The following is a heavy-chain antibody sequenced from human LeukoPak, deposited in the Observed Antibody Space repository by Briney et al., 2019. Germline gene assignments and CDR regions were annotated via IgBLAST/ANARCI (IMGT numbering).Heavy chain of an antibody. Sequence: PSETLSLTCTVSGGSISSYYWSWIRQPAGKGLEWIGRAYSSSGSTNYNPALKNRVTISMDTTKNQFSLSLSTVTAADTAVYFCARGRIAVAGPYNWFDPWGPGVLVTVSS. V-gene: IGHV4-4*07. CDR1: GGSISSYY. CDR2: AYSSSGST. CDR3: ARGRIAVAGPYNWFDP. D-gene: IGHD6-19*01. J-gene: IGHJ5*02.